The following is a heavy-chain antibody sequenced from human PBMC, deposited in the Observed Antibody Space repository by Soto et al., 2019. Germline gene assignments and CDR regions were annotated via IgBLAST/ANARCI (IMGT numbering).Heavy chain of an antibody. CDR1: GGTFRSYS. CDR3: ARPDEGGYSSNHHYYYALDV. CDR2: IIPIFDIT. Sequence: SVKVSGKASGGTFRSYSISWVRQAPGQGLEWMGGIIPIFDITNYAQKFQGRVTITADESTSTAYMELSSLGSDDTAVYYCARPDEGGYSSNHHYYYALDVRGQGTTVTVSS. D-gene: IGHD3-22*01. J-gene: IGHJ6*02. V-gene: IGHV1-69*13.